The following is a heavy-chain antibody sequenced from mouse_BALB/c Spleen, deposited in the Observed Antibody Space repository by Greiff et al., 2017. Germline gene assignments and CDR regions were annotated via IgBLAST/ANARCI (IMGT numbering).Heavy chain of an antibody. CDR2: IDPENGDT. D-gene: IGHD1-1*01. CDR1: GFNIKDYY. Sequence: EVQLQQSGAELVRSGASVKLSCTASGFNIKDYYMHWVKQRPEQGLEWIGWIDPENGDTEYAPKFQGKATMTADTSSNTAYLQLSSLTSEDTAVYYCNAHYGSRGYAMDYWGQGTSVTVSS. V-gene: IGHV14-4*02. CDR3: NAHYGSRGYAMDY. J-gene: IGHJ4*01.